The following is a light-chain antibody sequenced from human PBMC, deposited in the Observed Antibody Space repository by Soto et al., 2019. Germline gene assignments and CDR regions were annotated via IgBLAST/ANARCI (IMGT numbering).Light chain of an antibody. CDR1: QSVLYSSNNKNY. CDR3: QQYNISPWT. J-gene: IGKJ1*01. Sequence: DIVMTQSPDSLAVSLGERATINCKSSQSVLYSSNNKNYLAWYQQKPGQPPKLLIYWASTRESGVPDRFSGSGSGTEFTLTISSLQPDDFATYYCQQYNISPWTFGQGTKVDIK. CDR2: WAS. V-gene: IGKV4-1*01.